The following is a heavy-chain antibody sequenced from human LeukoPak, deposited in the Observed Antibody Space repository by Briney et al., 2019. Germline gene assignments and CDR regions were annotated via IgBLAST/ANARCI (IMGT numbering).Heavy chain of an antibody. V-gene: IGHV4-59*01. J-gene: IGHJ3*01. Sequence: SETLSLTCTVSGGSISSYYWNWIRQSPGKGLEWIGYIYHTGPTNYNPSLKSRLTISLDTPKKKFSLKLTSVTAADTAIYYCARVGSVTTVNNAAFELSSQGTMVTVSS. CDR3: ARVGSVTTVNNAAFEL. D-gene: IGHD4-11*01. CDR2: IYHTGPT. CDR1: GGSISSYY.